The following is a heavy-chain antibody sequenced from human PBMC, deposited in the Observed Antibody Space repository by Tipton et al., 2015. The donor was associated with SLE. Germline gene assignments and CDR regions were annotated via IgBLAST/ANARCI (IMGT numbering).Heavy chain of an antibody. J-gene: IGHJ4*02. CDR3: AAHAAGRGGSGY. CDR1: GGSISSGSYY. Sequence: TLSLTCTVSGGSISSGSYYWSWIRQPAGKGLEWIGHIYATGITNYNPSLKSRVTISVDTSKNQFSLKLSSVTAADTAVYYCAAHAAGRGGSGYWGQGTLVTVSS. CDR2: IYATGIT. V-gene: IGHV4-61*09. D-gene: IGHD2-15*01.